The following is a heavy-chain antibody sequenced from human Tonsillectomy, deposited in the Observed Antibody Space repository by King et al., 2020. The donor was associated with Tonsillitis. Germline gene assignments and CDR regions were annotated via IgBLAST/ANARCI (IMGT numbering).Heavy chain of an antibody. CDR1: GFTFSSYA. CDR3: AKSSEHLPNYYFYYMDV. V-gene: IGHV3-23*04. Sequence: VQLVESGGGLVQPGGSLRLSCAASGFTFSSYAMNWVRQAPGKGLEGVSGISASAGTTYYADSVKGRFTISRDNSKNTLYLQLNSLRAEDTALYYCAKSSEHLPNYYFYYMDVWGQGTTVTVSS. J-gene: IGHJ6*03. CDR2: ISASAGTT.